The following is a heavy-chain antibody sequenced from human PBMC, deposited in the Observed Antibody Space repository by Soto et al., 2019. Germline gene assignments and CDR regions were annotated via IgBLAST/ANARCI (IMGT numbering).Heavy chain of an antibody. CDR1: GYTFTSYA. J-gene: IGHJ5*02. CDR2: INAGNGNT. Sequence: QVQLVQSGAEVKKPGASVKVSCKASGYTFTSYAMHWVRQAPGQRLEWMGWINAGNGNTKYSQKFQGRVTITRDTSASTAYMALSSLRSEDTAVYYCALVPHYCSGSSCYSGAWGQGTLVTGSS. V-gene: IGHV1-3*01. CDR3: ALVPHYCSGSSCYSGA. D-gene: IGHD2-15*01.